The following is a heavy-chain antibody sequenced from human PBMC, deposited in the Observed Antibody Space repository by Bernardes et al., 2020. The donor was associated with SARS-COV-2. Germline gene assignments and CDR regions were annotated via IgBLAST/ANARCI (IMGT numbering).Heavy chain of an antibody. CDR1: RFTFSTHA. CDR2: ISGGGEST. Sequence: GGSLRLSCAASRFTFSTHAMTWVRQAPGKGLEWVSLISGGGESTYYTNSVKGRFTISRDNAKSTLYLQMNSLSVEDTAVYYCARAPTASSHLIFDQWGLGTLVTVSS. D-gene: IGHD3-3*01. V-gene: IGHV3-23*01. J-gene: IGHJ4*02. CDR3: ARAPTASSHLIFDQ.